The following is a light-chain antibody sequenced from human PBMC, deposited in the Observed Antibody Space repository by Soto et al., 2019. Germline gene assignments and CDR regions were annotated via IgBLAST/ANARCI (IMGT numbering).Light chain of an antibody. J-gene: IGKJ1*01. CDR3: QQYNNWPRT. Sequence: EIVLTQSPGTLSLSPGDRATLSCRASQSVSSSYLAWYQQKPGQAPRLLIFGASSRATGVPDRFSGSGSATDFTLTISRLEPEDFAFYYCQQYNNWPRTFGQGTKVEIK. CDR1: QSVSSSY. V-gene: IGKV3-20*01. CDR2: GAS.